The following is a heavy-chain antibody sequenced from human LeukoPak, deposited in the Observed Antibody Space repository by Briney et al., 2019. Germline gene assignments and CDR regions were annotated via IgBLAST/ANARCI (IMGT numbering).Heavy chain of an antibody. CDR1: GDTSNNDG. D-gene: IGHD3-9*01. J-gene: IGHJ4*02. CDR3: AREARYDVLTNYQPYYFDF. Sequence: ASVKLSSKASGDTSNNDGISTVRQAPGHRLKWMGWMNGDNGNTNYAQKVQGRVTMTKDTSTSTAYMELSSLRSDDTAVYYCAREARYDVLTNYQPYYFDFWGQGTLVSVSS. V-gene: IGHV1-18*01. CDR2: MNGDNGNT.